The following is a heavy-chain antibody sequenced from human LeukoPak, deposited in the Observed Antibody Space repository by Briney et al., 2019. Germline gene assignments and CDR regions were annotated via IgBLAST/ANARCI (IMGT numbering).Heavy chain of an antibody. D-gene: IGHD3-3*01. CDR3: ARQVNVGGVTIFGVVIQALEGNFDY. V-gene: IGHV4-59*08. CDR2: MYYSGST. J-gene: IGHJ4*02. CDR1: GGSISSYY. Sequence: KPSETLSLTCTVSGGSISSYYWSWIRQPPGKGLEWIGYMYYSGSTNYNPSLKSRVTISVDTSKNQFSLKLSSVTAADTAVYYCARQVNVGGVTIFGVVIQALEGNFDYWGQGTLVTVSS.